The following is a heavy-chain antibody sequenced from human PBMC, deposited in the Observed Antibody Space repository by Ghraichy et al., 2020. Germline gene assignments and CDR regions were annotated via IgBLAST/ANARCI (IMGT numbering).Heavy chain of an antibody. V-gene: IGHV1-69*13. D-gene: IGHD6-19*01. Sequence: SVKVSCKASGGTFSSYAISWVRQAPGQGLEWMGGIIPIFGTANYAQKFQGRVTITADESTSTAYMELSSLRSEDTAVYYCASRATRLSSGWYLFDYWGQGTLVTVSS. CDR3: ASRATRLSSGWYLFDY. CDR1: GGTFSSYA. CDR2: IIPIFGTA. J-gene: IGHJ4*02.